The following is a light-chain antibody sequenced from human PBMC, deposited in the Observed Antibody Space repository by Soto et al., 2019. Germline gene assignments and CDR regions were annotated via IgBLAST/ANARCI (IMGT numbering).Light chain of an antibody. J-gene: IGLJ2*01. V-gene: IGLV2-8*01. CDR1: GTDVGQYNY. CDR3: SSYGGFNNVL. CDR2: HVS. Sequence: QSALTQPPSASGSPGQSVTISCTGAGTDVGQYNYVSWYQQHPGKAPKLLIHHVSRRPSGVPARFSGSKSGNTASLTGSGLQTEDEADYYCSSYGGFNNVLFGGGTKVTVL.